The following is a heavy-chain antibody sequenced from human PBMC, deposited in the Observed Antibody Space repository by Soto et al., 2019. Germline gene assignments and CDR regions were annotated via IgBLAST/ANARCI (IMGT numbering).Heavy chain of an antibody. CDR3: AGRDFGEYFFAY. V-gene: IGHV4-31*11. D-gene: IGHD3-10*01. CDR1: GGSISSGAYY. CDR2: IFDSGIT. Sequence: PSETLSLTCAVSGGSISSGAYYWSWIRQHPGKGLEQIGYIFDSGITHLNPALSSRVTMSADTSKNRFSLKVSSVTAADTAVYYCAGRDFGEYFFAYWGQATLVTVSS. J-gene: IGHJ4*02.